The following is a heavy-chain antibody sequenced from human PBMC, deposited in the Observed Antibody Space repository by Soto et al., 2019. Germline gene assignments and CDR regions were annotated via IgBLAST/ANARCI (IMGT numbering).Heavy chain of an antibody. CDR3: ARMICGAVAWYFDL. D-gene: IGHD6-19*01. V-gene: IGHV4-34*01. Sequence: QVQLQQWGAGLLKPSETLSLTCGVYGGSFSGYFWSWIRQPPGKGLEWIGEINHSGNTNYNPSLKSRVTISIDTSKNQFSLKLSSVTAVDTAVYYCARMICGAVAWYFDLWGRGTLVTVSS. CDR2: INHSGNT. J-gene: IGHJ2*01. CDR1: GGSFSGYF.